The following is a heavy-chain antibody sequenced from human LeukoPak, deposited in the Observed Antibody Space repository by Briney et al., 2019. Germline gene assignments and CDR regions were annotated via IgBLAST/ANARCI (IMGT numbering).Heavy chain of an antibody. Sequence: PSETLSLTCTVSGGSISSYYWSWIRQPPGKGLEWIGYIYYSGSTNYNPSLKSRVTISVDTSKNQFSLKLSSVTAADTAAYHCARLRFSSWYFDYWGQGTLVTVSS. J-gene: IGHJ4*02. D-gene: IGHD6-13*01. CDR3: ARLRFSSWYFDY. CDR2: IYYSGST. CDR1: GGSISSYY. V-gene: IGHV4-59*08.